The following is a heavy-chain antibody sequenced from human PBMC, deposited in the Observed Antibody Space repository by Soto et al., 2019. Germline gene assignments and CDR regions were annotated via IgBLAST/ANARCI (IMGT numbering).Heavy chain of an antibody. V-gene: IGHV4-59*01. CDR3: ARVRNWGYCSGGSCYRWFDP. J-gene: IGHJ5*02. CDR1: GGSISSYY. D-gene: IGHD2-15*01. Sequence: PSETLSLTCTVSGGSISSYYWSWIRQPPGKGLEWIGYIYYSGSTNYNPSLKSRVTISVDTSKNQFSLKLSSVTAADTAVYYCARVRNWGYCSGGSCYRWFDPWGQGTLVTVPQ. CDR2: IYYSGST.